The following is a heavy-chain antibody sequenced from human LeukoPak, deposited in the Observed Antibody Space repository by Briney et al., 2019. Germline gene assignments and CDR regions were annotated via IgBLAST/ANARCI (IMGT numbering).Heavy chain of an antibody. CDR2: ITLSSSSI. V-gene: IGHV3-48*01. CDR1: GFNFNNYN. CDR3: AREPTYSSSWYTSCDY. Sequence: GGSLRLSCAASGFNFNNYNMNWVRQAPGKGLEWVSYITLSSSSIYYADSVKGRFTISRDNAKNSLYLQMNSLRAEDTAVYYCAREPTYSSSWYTSCDYWGQGTLVTVSS. D-gene: IGHD6-13*01. J-gene: IGHJ4*02.